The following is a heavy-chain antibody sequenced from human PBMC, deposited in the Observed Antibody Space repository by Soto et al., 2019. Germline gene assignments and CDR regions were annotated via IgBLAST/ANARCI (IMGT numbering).Heavy chain of an antibody. CDR1: GGSISNYY. Sequence: SETLSLTCTVSGGSISNYYWSWFRQTPGKGLEWIGYVHGSWGSNYNPSLKSRVAISLDTSKSQFSLKLTSVTATDTAVYYCARQGFGALHGLVGVWGQGTTVT. CDR3: ARQGFGALHGLVGV. J-gene: IGHJ6*02. V-gene: IGHV4-59*08. CDR2: VHGSWGS. D-gene: IGHD3-10*01.